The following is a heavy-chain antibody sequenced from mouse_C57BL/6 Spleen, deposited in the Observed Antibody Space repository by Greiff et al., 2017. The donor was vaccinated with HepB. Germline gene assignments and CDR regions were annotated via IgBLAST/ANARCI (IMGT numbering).Heavy chain of an antibody. D-gene: IGHD2-4*01. V-gene: IGHV5-4*03. CDR2: ISDGGSYT. CDR3: ARGYDDYDGWYFDV. J-gene: IGHJ1*03. Sequence: EVKVVESGGGLVKPGGSLKLSCAASGFTFSSYAMSWVRQTPEKRLEWVATISDGGSYTYYPDNVKGRFTISRDNAKNNLYLQMSHLKSEDTAMYYCARGYDDYDGWYFDVWGTGTTVTVSS. CDR1: GFTFSSYA.